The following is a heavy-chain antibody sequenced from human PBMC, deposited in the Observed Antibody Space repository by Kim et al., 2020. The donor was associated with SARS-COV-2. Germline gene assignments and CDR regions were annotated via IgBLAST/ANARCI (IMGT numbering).Heavy chain of an antibody. V-gene: IGHV4-34*01. CDR3: ARTLNSGSYSGDY. D-gene: IGHD1-26*01. Sequence: YNPTLKSRVTISVDTSKNQFYLKLGSVTAADAAVYYCARTLNSGSYSGDYWGQGTLVTVSS. J-gene: IGHJ4*02.